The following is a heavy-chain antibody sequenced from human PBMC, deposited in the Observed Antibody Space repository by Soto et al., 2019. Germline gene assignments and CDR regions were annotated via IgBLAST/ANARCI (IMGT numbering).Heavy chain of an antibody. D-gene: IGHD2-21*02. CDR3: ARHVTSQYFDY. V-gene: IGHV3-48*03. Sequence: EVQLVESGGGLVQPGGSLRLSCAASGFTFSRYEMNWVRLAPGKGLEWISYISSGGNTIYYADSVKGRFTISRDNAKNSLSLQMITLRAEDTAVFYCARHVTSQYFDYWGQGTLVTVSS. J-gene: IGHJ4*02. CDR2: ISSGGNTI. CDR1: GFTFSRYE.